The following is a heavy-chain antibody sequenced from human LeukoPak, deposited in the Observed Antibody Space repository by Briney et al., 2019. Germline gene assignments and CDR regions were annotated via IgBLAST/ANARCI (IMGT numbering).Heavy chain of an antibody. D-gene: IGHD3-10*02. V-gene: IGHV3-33*01. CDR1: GFTFSSYG. Sequence: GGSLRLSCAASGFTFSSYGMHWVRQAPGKGLEWVAVIWYDGSNKYYADSVKGRFTFSRDNSKNTLYLQMNSLRVEDTAVYYCARGARFDEASMGYSDYWGQGTLVTVSS. CDR3: ARGARFDEASMGYSDY. CDR2: IWYDGSNK. J-gene: IGHJ4*02.